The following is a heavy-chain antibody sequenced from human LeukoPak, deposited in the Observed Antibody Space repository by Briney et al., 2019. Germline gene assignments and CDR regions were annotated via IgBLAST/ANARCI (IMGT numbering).Heavy chain of an antibody. Sequence: GGPLRLSCEASGFAFNTYAMHWVRQAPGKGLEWVTLIWHDGSHKFYIDSVRGRFTISRDNSKNTVYLQMNGLRAEDTAVYYCAREIFGSGSYPDCWGQGTLVAVSS. J-gene: IGHJ4*02. D-gene: IGHD3-10*01. CDR1: GFAFNTYA. V-gene: IGHV3-33*01. CDR3: AREIFGSGSYPDC. CDR2: IWHDGSHK.